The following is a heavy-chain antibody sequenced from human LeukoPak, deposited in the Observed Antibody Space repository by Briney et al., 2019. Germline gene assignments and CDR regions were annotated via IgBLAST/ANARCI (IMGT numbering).Heavy chain of an antibody. Sequence: SETLSLTCAVYGGSFSGYYWSWIRQPPGKGLEWIGEINHSGSTNYNPSLKGRVTISVDTSKNQFSLKLSSVTAADTAVYYCARGVGATNFDYWGQGTLVTVSS. CDR1: GGSFSGYY. CDR3: ARGVGATNFDY. V-gene: IGHV4-34*01. J-gene: IGHJ4*02. CDR2: INHSGST. D-gene: IGHD1-26*01.